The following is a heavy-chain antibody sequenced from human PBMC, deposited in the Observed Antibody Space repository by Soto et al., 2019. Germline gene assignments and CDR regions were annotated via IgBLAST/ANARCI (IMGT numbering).Heavy chain of an antibody. CDR3: ATVTTAYYYYGMDV. J-gene: IGHJ6*02. D-gene: IGHD1-1*01. CDR1: GYTFTTYA. CDR2: INAGYSST. V-gene: IGHV1-3*01. Sequence: ASVKVSCKASGYTFTTYAMHWVRQAPGQRLEWMGWINAGYSSTKYSQKFQGRVTITKDTSASTAYMELSSLRSEDTAVYFCATVTTAYYYYGMDVWGQGITV.